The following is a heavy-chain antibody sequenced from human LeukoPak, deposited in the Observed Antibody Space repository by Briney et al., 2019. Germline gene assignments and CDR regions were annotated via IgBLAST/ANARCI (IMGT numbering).Heavy chain of an antibody. V-gene: IGHV3-53*01. CDR3: ARAYRPRYYYYYYMDV. CDR2: IYSGGST. J-gene: IGHJ6*03. CDR1: GFTVSSNY. Sequence: GGSLRLSCAASGFTVSSNYMSWVRQAPGKGLEWVSVIYSGGSTYYADSVKGRFTISTDNSKNTLYLQMNSLRADDTAVYYCARAYRPRYYYYYYMDVWGKGTTVTVSS.